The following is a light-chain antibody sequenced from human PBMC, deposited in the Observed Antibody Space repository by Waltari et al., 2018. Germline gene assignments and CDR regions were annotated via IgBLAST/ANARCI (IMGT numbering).Light chain of an antibody. CDR1: QNINSN. CDR3: QQYNNWPLT. CDR2: RSS. Sequence: EVVMTXSPATXXXXXXXXAXXSCRASQNINSNLACYQQKPGQAPRLLIYRSSTRATVIPARFSGSGSGTEFTLTISSMQSEDFAVYYCQQYNNWPLTFGGGTKVEI. J-gene: IGKJ4*01. V-gene: IGKV3-15*01.